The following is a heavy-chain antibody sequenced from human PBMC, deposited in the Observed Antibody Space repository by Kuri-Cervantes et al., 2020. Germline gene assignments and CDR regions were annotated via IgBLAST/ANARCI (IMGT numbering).Heavy chain of an antibody. V-gene: IGHV4-34*01. J-gene: IGHJ4*02. CDR2: INHSGST. Sequence: ESLKISCAVYGGSFSGYYWSWIRQPPGKGLEWIGEINHSGSTNYNPSLKSRVTISVDTSKNQFSLKLSSVTAADTAVYYCARGPWLTTVTTGFDYWGQGTLVTVSS. CDR1: GGSFSGYY. CDR3: ARGPWLTTVTTGFDY. D-gene: IGHD4-17*01.